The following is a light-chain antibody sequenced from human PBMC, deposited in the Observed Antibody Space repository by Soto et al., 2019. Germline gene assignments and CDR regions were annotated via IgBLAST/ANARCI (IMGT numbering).Light chain of an antibody. Sequence: DIQMTQSPSSLSASVGDRVTITCRASQSITTYLNWYRQKPGKAPKLLIYAASSLQSGVPSRFSGSGSGTDFVLTISSLQPEDSATYYCQQLDSMPITFGQGTKVDIK. CDR3: QQLDSMPIT. CDR1: QSITTY. CDR2: AAS. V-gene: IGKV1-39*01. J-gene: IGKJ1*01.